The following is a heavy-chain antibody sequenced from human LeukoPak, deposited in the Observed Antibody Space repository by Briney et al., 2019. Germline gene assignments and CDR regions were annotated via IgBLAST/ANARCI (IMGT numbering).Heavy chain of an antibody. J-gene: IGHJ4*02. CDR1: GFTFSSYS. CDR2: ISGSGGST. Sequence: QPGGSLRLSCAASGFTFSSYSMNWVRQAPGKGLEWVSAISGSGGSTYHADSVKGRFTISRDNSKNMLYLEVISLTADDTAVYYCAKDDAWLRFGEWSQGTLVTVSS. CDR3: AKDDAWLRFGE. V-gene: IGHV3-23*01. D-gene: IGHD3-10*01.